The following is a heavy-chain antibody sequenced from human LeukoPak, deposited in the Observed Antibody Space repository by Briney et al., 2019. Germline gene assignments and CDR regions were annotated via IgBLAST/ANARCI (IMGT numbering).Heavy chain of an antibody. J-gene: IGHJ6*03. Sequence: ESLRLSCAASGIPFSRDWMSWVRQAPGKGLEWVANIKEDGSEKYYVDSVKGRFTISRDNSKNTLYLQMNSLRAEDTAVYYCAKDPGHGGVYDYYYMDVWGKGTTVTISS. V-gene: IGHV3-7*01. CDR1: GIPFSRDW. CDR3: AKDPGHGGVYDYYYMDV. CDR2: IKEDGSEK. D-gene: IGHD2-8*01.